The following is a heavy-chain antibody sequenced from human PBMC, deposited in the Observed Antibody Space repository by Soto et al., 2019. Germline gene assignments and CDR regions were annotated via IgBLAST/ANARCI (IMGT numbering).Heavy chain of an antibody. V-gene: IGHV3-23*01. J-gene: IGHJ4*02. CDR2: ISGSGGIT. CDR3: AIVSNSVNYGRY. D-gene: IGHD4-17*01. CDR1: GFTFSRYA. Sequence: EVQLLESGGGLVQAGGSLRLSCVGSGFTFSRYAMTWVRQAPGKGLEWVSSISGSGGITYYGDSVKGRLTMSRDNSRNMLYLQMNSLRVDDTAVYYCAIVSNSVNYGRYWGQGTLVTVSS.